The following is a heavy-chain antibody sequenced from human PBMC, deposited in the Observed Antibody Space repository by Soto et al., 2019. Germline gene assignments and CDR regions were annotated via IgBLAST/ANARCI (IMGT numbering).Heavy chain of an antibody. J-gene: IGHJ6*02. Sequence: ASVKVSCKASGYTFTSYGISCVRQAPGQGLEGMGWISAYNGNTNYAQKLQGRVTMTTDTSTSTAYMELRSLRSAATAVYYCARSSTMVRAPGDYFFSGMDVWGQGTTVTVSS. CDR1: GYTFTSYG. D-gene: IGHD3-10*01. CDR3: ARSSTMVRAPGDYFFSGMDV. V-gene: IGHV1-18*04. CDR2: ISAYNGNT.